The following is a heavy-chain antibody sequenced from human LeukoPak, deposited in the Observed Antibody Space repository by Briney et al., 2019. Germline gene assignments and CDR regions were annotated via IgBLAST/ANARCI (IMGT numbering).Heavy chain of an antibody. CDR2: FDPEDGET. Sequence: GASVKVSCKVSGYTLTGLSMHWVRQAPGKGLEWMGGFDPEDGETIYAQKFQGRVTMTEDTSTDTAYMELSSLRSEDTAVYYCAKNHERGRYDSFDVWAQGSWVTVSS. CDR3: AKNHERGRYDSFDV. V-gene: IGHV1-24*01. J-gene: IGHJ3*01. D-gene: IGHD3-16*02. CDR1: GYTLTGLS.